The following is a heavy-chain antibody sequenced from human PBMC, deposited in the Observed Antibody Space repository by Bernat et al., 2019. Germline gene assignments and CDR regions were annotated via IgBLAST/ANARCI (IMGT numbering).Heavy chain of an antibody. CDR3: ARDSGYDY. CDR2: ISSSSSYI. Sequence: EVQLVESGGGLVKPGGSLRLSCAASGFTFSSYSMNWVRQAPGKGLEWVSSISSSSSYIYYADSVNGRFTICRHKAKNSLYLQRNSLRAEDTAVYYCARDSGYDYWGQGTLVTVSS. D-gene: IGHD5-12*01. V-gene: IGHV3-21*01. CDR1: GFTFSSYS. J-gene: IGHJ4*02.